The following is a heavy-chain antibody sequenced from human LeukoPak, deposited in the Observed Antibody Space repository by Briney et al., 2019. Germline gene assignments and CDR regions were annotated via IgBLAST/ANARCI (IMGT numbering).Heavy chain of an antibody. V-gene: IGHV4-39*02. CDR2: IYYSGST. D-gene: IGHD1-26*01. CDR3: ARENSGSYFWFDP. J-gene: IGHJ5*02. Sequence: SETLSLTCTVSGGSISSSSYYWGWIRQPPGKGLEWIGSIYYSGSTYYNPSLKSRVTISVDTSKNQFSLKLSSVTAADTAVYYCARENSGSYFWFDPWGQGTLVTVSS. CDR1: GGSISSSSYY.